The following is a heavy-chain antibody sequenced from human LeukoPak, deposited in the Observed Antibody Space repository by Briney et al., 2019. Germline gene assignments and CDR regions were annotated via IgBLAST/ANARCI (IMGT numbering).Heavy chain of an antibody. CDR2: INHNGNVN. CDR3: ARGGGLDV. CDR1: GFTFSSYW. Sequence: GGSLRLSCAASGFTFSSYWMNWARQAPGKGLEWVASINHNGNVNYYVDSVKGQFTNSRDNAKNSLYLQMSNLRAEDTAVYFCARGGGLDVWGQGATVTVSS. V-gene: IGHV3-7*03. J-gene: IGHJ6*02. D-gene: IGHD3-16*01.